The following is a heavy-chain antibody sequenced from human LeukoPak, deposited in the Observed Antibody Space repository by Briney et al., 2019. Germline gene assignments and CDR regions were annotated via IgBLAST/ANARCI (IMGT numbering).Heavy chain of an antibody. J-gene: IGHJ4*02. D-gene: IGHD3-9*01. CDR3: AKHYDFLTGYRCFDY. V-gene: IGHV3-23*01. CDR1: GFTFSSYA. CDR2: ISGSGGST. Sequence: GGSLRLSCAASGFTFSSYAMSWVRQAPGKGLEWVSAISGSGGSTYYADSVKGRYTISRDNSKNTLYLQMNSLRAEDTAVYYCAKHYDFLTGYRCFDYWGQGTLVTVSS.